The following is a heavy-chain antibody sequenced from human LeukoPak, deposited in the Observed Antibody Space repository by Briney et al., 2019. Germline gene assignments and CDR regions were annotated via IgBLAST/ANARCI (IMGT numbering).Heavy chain of an antibody. Sequence: ASVKVSCKASEGNFSSYAISRVRQAPGQGLEWMRGIIPIFGTANYAQKFQGRVTITADESTSTVYIELSSLRSGDTAVYYCARLIGSGVYYYMDVWGKGTTVTVSS. J-gene: IGHJ6*03. CDR1: EGNFSSYA. D-gene: IGHD2-15*01. CDR2: IIPIFGTA. V-gene: IGHV1-69*13. CDR3: ARLIGSGVYYYMDV.